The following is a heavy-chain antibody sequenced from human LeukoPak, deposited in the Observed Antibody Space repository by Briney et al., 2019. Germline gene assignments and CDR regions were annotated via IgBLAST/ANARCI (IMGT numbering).Heavy chain of an antibody. J-gene: IGHJ6*03. CDR2: IWYDGSNK. D-gene: IGHD3-10*01. CDR1: GFIFNSYG. Sequence: PGGSLRLSCAASGFIFNSYGMHWVRQAPGKGLEWVAFIWYDGSNKYYVDSVKGRFTISRDNSRNTLYLQMNSLTAEDTAVYYCARSWAIRGVIHSPPAHNMDVWGKGTTVTVSS. CDR3: ARSWAIRGVIHSPPAHNMDV. V-gene: IGHV3-33*01.